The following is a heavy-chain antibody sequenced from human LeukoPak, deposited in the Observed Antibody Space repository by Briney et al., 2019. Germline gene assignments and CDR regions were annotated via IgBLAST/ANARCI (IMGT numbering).Heavy chain of an antibody. D-gene: IGHD3-16*01. J-gene: IGHJ4*02. CDR1: GFTFSSYG. CDR3: AKDILGEVGLSGY. V-gene: IGHV3-23*01. Sequence: GGSLRLSCAASGFTFSSYGMSWVRQAPGKGLEWVSAISGSGGSTYYADSVKGRFTISRDNSKNTLYLQMNSLRAEDTAVYYCAKDILGEVGLSGYWGQGTLVTVSS. CDR2: ISGSGGST.